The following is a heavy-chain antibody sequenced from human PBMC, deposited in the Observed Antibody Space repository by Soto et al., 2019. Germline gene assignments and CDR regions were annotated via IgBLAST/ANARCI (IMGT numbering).Heavy chain of an antibody. CDR1: GFAVSNNY. D-gene: IGHD3-22*01. V-gene: IGHV3-53*01. J-gene: IGHJ4*02. Sequence: PGGSLRLSCVAPGFAVSNNYMNWVRQAPGKGPEWVSVVYSGGTTYYADSVRGRFTVSRDDSKNTLFLQMSSLRAEDTAVYYCARAGSPFDSDSSGYWGFDHWGQGTLVTVSS. CDR3: ARAGSPFDSDSSGYWGFDH. CDR2: VYSGGTT.